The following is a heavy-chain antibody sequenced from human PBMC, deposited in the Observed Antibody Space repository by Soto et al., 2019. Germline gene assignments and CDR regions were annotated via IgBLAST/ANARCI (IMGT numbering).Heavy chain of an antibody. CDR1: GYSFTSYW. CDR3: ARCKNYYDPFDAFDI. J-gene: IGHJ3*02. V-gene: IGHV5-51*01. Sequence: HGESLKISCKGSGYSFTSYWIGWVRQMPGKGLEWMGIIYPGDSDTRYSPSFQGQVTISADKSISTAYLQWSSLKASDTAMYYCARCKNYYDPFDAFDIWGQGTMVTVSS. CDR2: IYPGDSDT. D-gene: IGHD3-22*01.